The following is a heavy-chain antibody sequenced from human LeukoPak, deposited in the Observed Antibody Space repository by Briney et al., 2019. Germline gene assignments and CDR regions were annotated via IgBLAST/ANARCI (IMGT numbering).Heavy chain of an antibody. CDR2: ITGSGDST. CDR3: GKERYGSSSVVDY. V-gene: IGHV3-23*01. D-gene: IGHD6-6*01. Sequence: GGSLRLSCAASGFNVSNNYMTWVRQAPGKGLEWVSGITGSGDSTYYADSVKGRFTISRDNSKNTVYLQMNSLRVEDTAVYHCGKERYGSSSVVDYWGHGTLVTVSS. CDR1: GFNVSNNY. J-gene: IGHJ4*01.